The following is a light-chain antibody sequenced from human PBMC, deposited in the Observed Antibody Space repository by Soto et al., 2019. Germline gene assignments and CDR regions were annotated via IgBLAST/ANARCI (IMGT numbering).Light chain of an antibody. CDR1: SSDVGGYDY. CDR2: EVS. Sequence: SALAQPASVSGAPGQSITISCTGTSSDVGGYDYVSWYQHHPGKAPKLTIYEVSNRPSGVSNRFSGSKSGNAASLTISGLQAEYEAEYYCSSYTSSSTDVFGTGTKVAVL. CDR3: SSYTSSSTDV. J-gene: IGLJ1*01. V-gene: IGLV2-14*01.